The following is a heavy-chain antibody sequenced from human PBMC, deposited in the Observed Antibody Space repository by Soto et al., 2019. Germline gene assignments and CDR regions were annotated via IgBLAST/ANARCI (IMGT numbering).Heavy chain of an antibody. CDR2: IYYSGST. Sequence: QVQLQEPGPGLVKPSETLSLTCTVSGGSISSYYWSWIRQPPGKGLEWIGYIYYSGSTNYNPSLKSRVTISVDTSKNQFSLKLSSVTAADTAVYYCARRYYYGSGSYAFDIWGQGTMVTVSS. D-gene: IGHD3-10*01. J-gene: IGHJ3*02. CDR1: GGSISSYY. V-gene: IGHV4-59*08. CDR3: ARRYYYGSGSYAFDI.